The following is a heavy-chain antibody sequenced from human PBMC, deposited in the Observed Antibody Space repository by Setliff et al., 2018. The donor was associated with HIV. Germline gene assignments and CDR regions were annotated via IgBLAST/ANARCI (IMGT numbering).Heavy chain of an antibody. V-gene: IGHV1-8*02. CDR2: MNPNSGNT. CDR1: GYTFISYD. J-gene: IGHJ4*02. CDR3: ARFSYGSVWPETDY. Sequence: ASVKVSCKVSGYTFISYDINWVRQATGQGLEWMGWMNPNSGNTGYAQKFQGRVTMTRNTSISTAYMELSSLRSEDTAMYYCARFSYGSVWPETDYWGQGTLVTVSS. D-gene: IGHD6-25*01.